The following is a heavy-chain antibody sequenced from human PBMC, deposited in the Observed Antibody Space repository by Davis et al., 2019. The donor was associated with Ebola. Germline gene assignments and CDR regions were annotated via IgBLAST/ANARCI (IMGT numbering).Heavy chain of an antibody. CDR2: ISPYSGNT. D-gene: IGHD6-13*01. V-gene: IGHV1-18*04. CDR3: ARDQSSTWYNARYHYYGMDV. CDR1: GYSFTSYG. Sequence: ASVTVSCKASGYSFTSYGINWVRQAPGQGLEWMAWISPYSGNTNYAQSFQGRVTVTTDPSTSTAYMALRSLRSDDTAVYYCARDQSSTWYNARYHYYGMDVWGQGTMVTVSS. J-gene: IGHJ6*02.